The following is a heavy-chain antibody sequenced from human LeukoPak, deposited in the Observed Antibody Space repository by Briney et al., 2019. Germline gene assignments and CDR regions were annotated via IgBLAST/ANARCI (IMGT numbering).Heavy chain of an antibody. CDR2: IYSSVKT. CDR1: GGSISSHY. CDR3: ARGSSGYYYG. V-gene: IGHV4-59*08. Sequence: KPSETLSLTCTVSGGSISSHYWTWIRQPPGKGLDYIGYIYSSVKTHYNPSLKSRVTISVDTANNQFSLKLTSMSAADTAVYYCARGSSGYYYGWGQGTMVTVSS. D-gene: IGHD3-22*01. J-gene: IGHJ3*01.